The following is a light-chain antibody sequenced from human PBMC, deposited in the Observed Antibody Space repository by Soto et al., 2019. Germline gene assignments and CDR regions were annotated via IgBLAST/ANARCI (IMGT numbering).Light chain of an antibody. J-gene: IGLJ2*01. CDR3: CSYAVTDVV. CDR1: SSDVGGYNY. V-gene: IGLV2-11*01. CDR2: NVN. Sequence: QSALTQPRSVSGSPGQSVTISCTGTSSDVGGYNYVSWYQQHPGKAPKLMIYNVNRRPSGVPDRFSGSKSGNTASLTISGLPAEDEADYYCCSYAVTDVVFGGGTKLTVL.